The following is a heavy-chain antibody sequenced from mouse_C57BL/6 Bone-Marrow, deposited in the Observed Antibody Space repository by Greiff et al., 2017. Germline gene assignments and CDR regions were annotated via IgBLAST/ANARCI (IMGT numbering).Heavy chain of an antibody. CDR2: IDPSDSYT. CDR3: AYGYGKGGHYYAMDY. D-gene: IGHD2-2*01. Sequence: QVHLQQPGAELVMPGASVKLSCKASGYTFTSYWMQWVKQRPGQGLEWIGEIDPSDSYTNYNQKFKGKATLTVDKSSSTAYMQLSSLTSEDSAVYYCAYGYGKGGHYYAMDYWGQGTSVTVSA. CDR1: GYTFTSYW. V-gene: IGHV1-50*01. J-gene: IGHJ4*01.